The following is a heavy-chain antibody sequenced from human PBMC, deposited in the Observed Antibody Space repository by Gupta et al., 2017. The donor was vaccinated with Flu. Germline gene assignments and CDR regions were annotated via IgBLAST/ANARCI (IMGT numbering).Heavy chain of an antibody. V-gene: IGHV3-23*01. CDR3: AKGDYYDTGGDSWRDAFDI. J-gene: IGHJ3*02. CDR2: IRTSGGNT. Sequence: WVRQAPGKGLEWVSTIRTSGGNTYYADSVKGRCTIARDTSKNTLYLKMKSLRAEETAVYYCAKGDYYDTGGDSWRDAFDIGGQGTMVTVSS. D-gene: IGHD3-22*01.